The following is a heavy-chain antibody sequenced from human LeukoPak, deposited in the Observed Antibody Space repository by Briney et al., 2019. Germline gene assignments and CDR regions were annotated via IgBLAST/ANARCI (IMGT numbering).Heavy chain of an antibody. CDR3: AALAAAGTTHSVDY. CDR2: ISSGSSTI. V-gene: IGHV3-48*02. CDR1: GFTFSSYS. J-gene: IGHJ4*02. Sequence: GGSLRLSCAASGFTFSSYSMNWVRQAPGKGLEWVSYISSGSSTIYYGDSVKGRFTISRDNAKNSLYLQMNSLRDEDTAVYYCAALAAAGTTHSVDYWGQGTLVTVSS. D-gene: IGHD6-13*01.